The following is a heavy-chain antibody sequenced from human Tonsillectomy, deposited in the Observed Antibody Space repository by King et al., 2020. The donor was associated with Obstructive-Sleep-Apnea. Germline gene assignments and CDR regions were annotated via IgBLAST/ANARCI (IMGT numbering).Heavy chain of an antibody. D-gene: IGHD3-10*01. CDR3: ARDQEYYGPGSYSYLDL. J-gene: IGHJ5*02. Sequence: QLVQSGAEVKKPGASVKVSCKASGYTFSNYGISWLRQDPGQGLEWMGWISAYNGNTNYAQKPQGRVTMTTDTSTSTAYMELRSLRSDDTAVYYCARDQEYYGPGSYSYLDLWGQGTLVTVSS. V-gene: IGHV1-18*01. CDR2: ISAYNGNT. CDR1: GYTFSNYG.